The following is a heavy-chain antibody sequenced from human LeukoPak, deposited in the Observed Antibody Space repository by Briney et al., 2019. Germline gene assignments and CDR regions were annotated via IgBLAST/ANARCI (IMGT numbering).Heavy chain of an antibody. Sequence: PGGSLRLSCAASGFTFSSYGMHWVRQAPGKGLEWVAFIRYDGSNKYYADSVKGRFTISRDNSKNTLYLQMNSLRAEDTAVYYCAKSLEGYSYGYGYYYGMDVWGQGTTATVSS. CDR1: GFTFSSYG. CDR2: IRYDGSNK. V-gene: IGHV3-30*02. D-gene: IGHD5-18*01. J-gene: IGHJ6*02. CDR3: AKSLEGYSYGYGYYYGMDV.